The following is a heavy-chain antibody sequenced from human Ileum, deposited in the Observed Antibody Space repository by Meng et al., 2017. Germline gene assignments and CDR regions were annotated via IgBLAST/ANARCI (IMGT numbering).Heavy chain of an antibody. D-gene: IGHD3-10*01. CDR2: IYDSGST. Sequence: SETLSLTCTVSGGSISTYYWSWIRQPPGKGLEWIGYIYDSGSTNYNPSLKSRVTITVDTSKNQFSLNLRSVSAADTAVHYCARDRLPGDYRGLHVWGQGTTVTVSS. CDR3: ARDRLPGDYRGLHV. V-gene: IGHV4-59*01. CDR1: GGSISTYY. J-gene: IGHJ6*02.